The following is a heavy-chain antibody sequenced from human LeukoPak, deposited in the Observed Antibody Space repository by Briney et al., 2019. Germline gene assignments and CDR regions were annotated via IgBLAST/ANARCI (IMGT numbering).Heavy chain of an antibody. CDR1: GYTFTGYY. D-gene: IGHD3-3*01. Sequence: GASVKVSCKASGYTFTGYYMHWVRQAPGQGLEWMGWMNPNSGNTGYAQKFQGRVTMTRNTSISTAYMELSSLRSEDTAVYYCARPRVKPLTIFGVVYPPGWFDPWGQGTLVTVSS. CDR3: ARPRVKPLTIFGVVYPPGWFDP. CDR2: MNPNSGNT. V-gene: IGHV1-8*02. J-gene: IGHJ5*02.